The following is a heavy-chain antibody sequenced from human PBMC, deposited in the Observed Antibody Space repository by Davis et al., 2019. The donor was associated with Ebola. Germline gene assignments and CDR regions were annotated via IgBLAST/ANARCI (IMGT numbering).Heavy chain of an antibody. Sequence: ASVKVSCKASGYTFTSYDINWVRQATGQGLEWMGWMNPNSGNTGYAQKFQGRVTMTRNTSISTAYMELSSLRSEDTAVYYCVKNLGFWSGYSNYYYYGMDVWGQGTTVTVSS. CDR2: MNPNSGNT. J-gene: IGHJ6*02. D-gene: IGHD3-3*01. CDR1: GYTFTSYD. V-gene: IGHV1-8*01. CDR3: VKNLGFWSGYSNYYYYGMDV.